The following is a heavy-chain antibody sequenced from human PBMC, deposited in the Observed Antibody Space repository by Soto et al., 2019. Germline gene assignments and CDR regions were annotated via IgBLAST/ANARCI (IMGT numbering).Heavy chain of an antibody. CDR1: GFTFSSYG. J-gene: IGHJ4*02. Sequence: SLRLSCAASGFTFSSYGMHWVRQAPGKGLEWVAVIWYDGSNKYYADSVKGRFTISRDNSKNTLYLQMNSLRAEDTAVYYCARVRSGYDWEESYFDYWGQGTLVTVSS. CDR2: IWYDGSNK. D-gene: IGHD5-12*01. V-gene: IGHV3-33*01. CDR3: ARVRSGYDWEESYFDY.